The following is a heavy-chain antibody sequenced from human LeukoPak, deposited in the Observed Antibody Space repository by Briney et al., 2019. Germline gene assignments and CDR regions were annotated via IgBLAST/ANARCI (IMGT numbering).Heavy chain of an antibody. D-gene: IGHD2-15*01. CDR1: GYTFTGYY. CDR3: ARAQRDLGYCSGGSCYVQYY. V-gene: IGHV1-2*02. J-gene: IGHJ4*02. Sequence: ASVKASCKASGYTFTGYYMHWVRQAPGQGLEWMGWINPNSGGTNYAQKFQGRVTMTRDTSISTAYMELSRLRSDDAAVYYCARAQRDLGYCSGGSCYVQYYWGQGTLVTVSS. CDR2: INPNSGGT.